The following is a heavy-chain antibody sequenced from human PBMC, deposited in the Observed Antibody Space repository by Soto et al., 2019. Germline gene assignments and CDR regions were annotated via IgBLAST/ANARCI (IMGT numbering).Heavy chain of an antibody. D-gene: IGHD4-4*01. Sequence: QVQLVESGGGVVQPGRSLRLSCAASGFTFSSYGMHWVRQAPGKGLEWVAVIWYDGSNKYYADSVKGRFTISRDNSKNTLYLQMNSLRAEDTAVYYCACLGSTTVTRSDYYYMDVWGKGTTVTVSS. CDR2: IWYDGSNK. J-gene: IGHJ6*03. V-gene: IGHV3-33*01. CDR1: GFTFSSYG. CDR3: ACLGSTTVTRSDYYYMDV.